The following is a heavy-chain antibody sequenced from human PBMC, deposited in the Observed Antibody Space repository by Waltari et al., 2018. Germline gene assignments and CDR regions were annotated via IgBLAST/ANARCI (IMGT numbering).Heavy chain of an antibody. V-gene: IGHV3-30-3*01. CDR1: GFTFSSYA. Sequence: QVQLVESGGGVVQPGRSLRLSCAASGFTFSSYAMHWVRQAPGKGLEWVAVISYKGSNKNYADSGKGRFTVSRDNSKNTQYLQMNSLRAEDTAVYYYAREIAASSLDYWGQGTLVTVSS. CDR2: ISYKGSNK. CDR3: AREIAASSLDY. D-gene: IGHD6-13*01. J-gene: IGHJ4*02.